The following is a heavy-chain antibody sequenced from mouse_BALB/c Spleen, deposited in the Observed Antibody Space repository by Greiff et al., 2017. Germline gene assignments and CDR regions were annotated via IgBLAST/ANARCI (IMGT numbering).Heavy chain of an antibody. Sequence: EVHLVESGGGLVQPGGSRKLSCAASGFTFSSFGMHWVRQAPEKGLEWVAYISSGSSTIYYADTVKGRFTISRDNPKNTLFLQMTSLRSEDTAMYYCARKRSDYYDYRYYAMDYWGQGTSVTVSS. D-gene: IGHD2-4*01. CDR1: GFTFSSFG. CDR3: ARKRSDYYDYRYYAMDY. J-gene: IGHJ4*01. V-gene: IGHV5-17*02. CDR2: ISSGSSTI.